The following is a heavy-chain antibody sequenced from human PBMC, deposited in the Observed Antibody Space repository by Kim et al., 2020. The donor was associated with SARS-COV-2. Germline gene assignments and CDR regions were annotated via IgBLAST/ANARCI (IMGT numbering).Heavy chain of an antibody. D-gene: IGHD6-19*01. CDR3: ARGAAVAAFDI. Sequence: GGSLRLSCAASGFTFSSYGMHWVRQAPGKGLEWVAVISYDGSNKYYADSVKGRFTISRDNSKNTLYLQMNSLRAEDTAVYYCARGAAVAAFDIWGQGTM. CDR1: GFTFSSYG. J-gene: IGHJ3*02. V-gene: IGHV3-33*05. CDR2: ISYDGSNK.